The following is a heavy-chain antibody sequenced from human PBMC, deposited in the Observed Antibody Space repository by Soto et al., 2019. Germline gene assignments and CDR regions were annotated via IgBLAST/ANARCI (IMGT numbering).Heavy chain of an antibody. V-gene: IGHV3-23*01. Sequence: EVQLLESGGGLVQPGGSLRLSCAASGFTFAGYAMTWVRQAPGRGLEWVSSITNGGGGRTYYADSVRGRFPISRDNSKNTLYLQMNNLRAEDTAVYYCAKEWRGFSSGWIIDFWGQGTLVTVSS. CDR2: ITNGGGGRT. CDR1: GFTFAGYA. J-gene: IGHJ4*02. D-gene: IGHD6-19*01. CDR3: AKEWRGFSSGWIIDF.